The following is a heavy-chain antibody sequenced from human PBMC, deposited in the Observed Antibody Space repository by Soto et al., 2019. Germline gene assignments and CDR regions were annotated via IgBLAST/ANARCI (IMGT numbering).Heavy chain of an antibody. J-gene: IGHJ6*02. CDR1: GGSFSGYY. V-gene: IGHV4-34*01. CDR3: ARNGSYYDFWSGYYFGGGMDV. Sequence: SETLSLTCAVYGGSFSGYYWSWIRQPPGKWLEWIGEINHSGSANYNPSLKSRVTISVDTSKNQFSLKLSSVTAADTAVYYCARNGSYYDFWSGYYFGGGMDVWGQGXTVTVYS. CDR2: INHSGSA. D-gene: IGHD3-3*01.